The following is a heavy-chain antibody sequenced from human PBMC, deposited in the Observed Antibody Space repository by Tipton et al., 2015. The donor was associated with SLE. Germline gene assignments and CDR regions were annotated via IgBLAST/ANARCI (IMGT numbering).Heavy chain of an antibody. CDR1: GFTLSSYE. J-gene: IGHJ6*02. CDR2: ISSSGRTT. D-gene: IGHD4-17*01. Sequence: GSLRLSCAVSGFTLSSYEINWVRQAPGKGLEWISYISSSGRTTSYADSLKGRSTISRDTARNSVFLQMHSLRAEDTAVYYCARDQVLGYGDRRVETYYYYGMDVWGQGTTVTVSS. CDR3: ARDQVLGYGDRRVETYYYYGMDV. V-gene: IGHV3-48*03.